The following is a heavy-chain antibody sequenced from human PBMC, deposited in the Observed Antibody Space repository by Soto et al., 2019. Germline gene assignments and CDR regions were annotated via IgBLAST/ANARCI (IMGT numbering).Heavy chain of an antibody. J-gene: IGHJ5*02. CDR1: GFTFNTHW. CDR2: ISYDGSNK. D-gene: IGHD3-16*01. CDR3: AKGGFDP. V-gene: IGHV3-30*18. Sequence: PGGSLRLSCAASGFTFNTHWRHWVRQAPGKGLEWVAVISYDGSNKYYADSVKGRFTISRDNSKNTLYLQMNSLRAEDTAVYYCAKGGFDPWGQGTLVTVSS.